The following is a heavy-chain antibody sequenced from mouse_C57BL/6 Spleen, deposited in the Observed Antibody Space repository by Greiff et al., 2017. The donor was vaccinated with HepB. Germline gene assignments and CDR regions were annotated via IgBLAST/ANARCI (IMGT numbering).Heavy chain of an antibody. CDR1: GYTFTDYY. J-gene: IGHJ2*01. Sequence: EVQLQQSGPELVKPGASVKISCKASGYTFTDYYMNWVKQSHGKSLEWIGDINPNNGGTSYNQKFKGKATLTVDKSSSTAYMELRSLTSEDSAVYYCARFMSSGYYFDYWGQGTTLTVSS. CDR2: INPNNGGT. V-gene: IGHV1-26*01. CDR3: ARFMSSGYYFDY. D-gene: IGHD3-2*02.